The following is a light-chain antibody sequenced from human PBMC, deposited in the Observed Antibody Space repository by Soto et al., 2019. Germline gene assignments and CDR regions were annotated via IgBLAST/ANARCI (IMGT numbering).Light chain of an antibody. V-gene: IGKV2-30*01. CDR2: KVS. CDR3: MQGTHWPPT. J-gene: IGKJ1*01. CDR1: QSLVYSDGNTY. Sequence: DVVMTQSPLSLPVTLGQPASISCRSSQSLVYSDGNTYLNWFQQRPGQSPRRLIYKVSNRDSGVPDRFSGSGSDTDFTLKISRVEAEDVGVSYCMQGTHWPPTFGQGTKVEIK.